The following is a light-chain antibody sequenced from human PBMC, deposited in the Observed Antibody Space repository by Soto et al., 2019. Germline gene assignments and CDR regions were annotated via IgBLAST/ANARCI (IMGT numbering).Light chain of an antibody. CDR2: RNN. CDR1: SSNIGSNS. Sequence: QSVLTQPPSASGTPGQRVTISCSGSSSNIGSNSVNWYRQLPGTAPKLLIYRNNQRPSGVPDRFSGSTSGTSASLAISGLQSEDEADYYCAAWDDSLDGGVFGGGTKVTVL. CDR3: AAWDDSLDGGV. V-gene: IGLV1-44*01. J-gene: IGLJ3*02.